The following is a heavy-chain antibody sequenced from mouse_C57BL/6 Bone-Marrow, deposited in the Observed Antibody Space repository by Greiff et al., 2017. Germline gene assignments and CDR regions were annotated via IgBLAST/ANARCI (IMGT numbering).Heavy chain of an antibody. J-gene: IGHJ1*03. CDR1: GYTFPDYN. CDR2: INPNNGGT. CDR3: ARHYGSSHWYFDV. V-gene: IGHV1-22*01. Sequence: EVQLQQSGPELVKPGASVKMSCKASGYTFPDYNMHWVKQSHGKSLEWIGYINPNNGGTSYNQKFKGKATLTVNKSSSTAYMELRSLTSEDSAVYYCARHYGSSHWYFDVWGTGTTVTVSS. D-gene: IGHD1-1*01.